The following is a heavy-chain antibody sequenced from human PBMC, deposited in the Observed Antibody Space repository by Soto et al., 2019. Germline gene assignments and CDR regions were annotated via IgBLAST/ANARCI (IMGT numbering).Heavy chain of an antibody. CDR3: AREWFSEIQLWKYYYYGMDV. Sequence: ASVTLSLTCAVSGYSISSGYYWGWIRQPPGKGLEWLGSIYHSGSTDYNPSLKSRVTISVDTSKNQSSLKLSSVTAADTAVYYCAREWFSEIQLWKYYYYGMDVWGQGTTVTVSS. CDR1: GYSISSGYY. D-gene: IGHD5-18*01. CDR2: IYHSGST. J-gene: IGHJ6*02. V-gene: IGHV4-38-2*02.